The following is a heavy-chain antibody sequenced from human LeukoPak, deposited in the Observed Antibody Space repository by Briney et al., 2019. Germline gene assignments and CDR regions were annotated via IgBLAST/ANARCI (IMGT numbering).Heavy chain of an antibody. D-gene: IGHD1-26*01. CDR3: ARRGVELRSLDV. Sequence: SETLSLTCAVYGGSFSGYYWSWIRQPPGKGLEWIGEINHSGSTNYNPSLKSRVTISVDTSKNQSSLKLSSVTAADTAVYYCARRGVELRSLDVWGKGTTVTISS. CDR2: INHSGST. CDR1: GGSFSGYY. V-gene: IGHV4-34*01. J-gene: IGHJ6*04.